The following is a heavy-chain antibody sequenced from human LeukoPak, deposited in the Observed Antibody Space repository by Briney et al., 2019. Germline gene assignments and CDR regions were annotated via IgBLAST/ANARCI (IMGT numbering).Heavy chain of an antibody. J-gene: IGHJ4*02. Sequence: GGSLRLSCAASGFTFSDFWMHWVRQGPEKRLVWVARIRTDGGVTDYADSVKGRFTISRDNTKSTLYLQMNSLRVEDTALYYCAKVSAEYYYDSSGYFFDYWGQGTLVTVSS. CDR3: AKVSAEYYYDSSGYFFDY. CDR1: GFTFSDFW. D-gene: IGHD3-22*01. CDR2: IRTDGGVT. V-gene: IGHV3-74*01.